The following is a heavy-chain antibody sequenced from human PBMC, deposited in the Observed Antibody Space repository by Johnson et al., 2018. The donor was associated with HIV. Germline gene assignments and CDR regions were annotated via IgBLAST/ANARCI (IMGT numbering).Heavy chain of an antibody. V-gene: IGHV3-53*01. CDR3: ARGSGVLTGGDSDAFDI. Sequence: VQLVESGGGLIQPGGSLRLSCAASGFTVSSNYMSWVRQAPGKGLEWVSVIYSGGSTYYADSVKGRFPIPRDNSKNTLYLQMNSLRAEDTAVYYCARGSGVLTGGDSDAFDIWGQGTMVTVSS. J-gene: IGHJ3*02. CDR1: GFTVSSNY. D-gene: IGHD4-17*01. CDR2: IYSGGST.